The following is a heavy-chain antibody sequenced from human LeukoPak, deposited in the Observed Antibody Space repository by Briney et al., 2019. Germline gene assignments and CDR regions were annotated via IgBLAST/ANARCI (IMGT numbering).Heavy chain of an antibody. V-gene: IGHV4-39*07. J-gene: IGHJ3*02. CDR2: IYYSGST. CDR3: ASWSDHDYGDYHAGFDI. Sequence: SETLSLTCTVSGGSISSSSYYWGWIRQPPGKGLEWIGSIYYSGSTYYNPSLKSRVTISVDTSKDQFSLKLNSVTAADTAVYYCASWSDHDYGDYHAGFDIWGQGTMVTVSS. CDR1: GGSISSSSYY. D-gene: IGHD4-17*01.